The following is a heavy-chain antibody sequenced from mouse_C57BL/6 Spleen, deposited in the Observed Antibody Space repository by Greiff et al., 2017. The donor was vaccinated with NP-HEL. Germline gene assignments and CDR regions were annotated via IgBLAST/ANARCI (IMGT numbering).Heavy chain of an antibody. CDR2: IYPGSGNT. CDR3: AGGGYGNYLFAY. J-gene: IGHJ3*01. V-gene: IGHV1-66*01. CDR1: GYSFTSYY. Sequence: QVQLQQSGPELVKPGASVKISCKASGYSFTSYYIHWVKQRPGQGLEWIGWIYPGSGNTKYNEKFKGKATLTADTSSSTAYMQLSSLTSEDSAVYYCAGGGYGNYLFAYWGQGTLVTVSA. D-gene: IGHD2-1*01.